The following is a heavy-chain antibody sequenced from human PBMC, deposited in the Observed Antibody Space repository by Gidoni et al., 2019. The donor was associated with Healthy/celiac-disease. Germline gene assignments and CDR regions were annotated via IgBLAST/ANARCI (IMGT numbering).Heavy chain of an antibody. V-gene: IGHV3-21*01. Sequence: EVQLVESGGGLVKPGGSLRLSCAASGFTFSSYSMNWVRQAPGKGLEWVSSISSSSSYIYYADSVKGRFTISRDNAKNSLYLQMNSLRAEDTAVYYCARVHRSYGYSLDYWGQGTLVTVSS. CDR1: GFTFSSYS. CDR3: ARVHRSYGYSLDY. D-gene: IGHD5-18*01. CDR2: ISSSSSYI. J-gene: IGHJ4*02.